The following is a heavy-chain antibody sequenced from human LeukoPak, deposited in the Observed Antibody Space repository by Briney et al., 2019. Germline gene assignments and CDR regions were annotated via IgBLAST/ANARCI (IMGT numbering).Heavy chain of an antibody. CDR3: AGGNEMATSPWNYFDY. J-gene: IGHJ4*02. Sequence: GGSLRLSCAASGFTFSSYSMNWVRQAPGKGLEWVSSISSSSSYIYYADSVKGRFTISRDNAKNSLYLQMNSLRAEDTAVYYCAGGNEMATSPWNYFDYWGQGTLVTVSS. CDR2: ISSSSSYI. V-gene: IGHV3-21*01. CDR1: GFTFSSYS. D-gene: IGHD5-24*01.